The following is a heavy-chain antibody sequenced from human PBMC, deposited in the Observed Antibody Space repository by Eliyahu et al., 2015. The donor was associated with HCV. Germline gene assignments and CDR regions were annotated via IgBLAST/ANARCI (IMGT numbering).Heavy chain of an antibody. J-gene: IGHJ5*02. CDR3: ARENWFDP. CDR1: GYTFTGYF. Sequence: QAQLVQSGAEVKKPGASVKVSCKASGYTFTGYFIHWVRQAPGQGLEWMGRINPKSGRTDSAQRFQGRFTMTTDTSISTVFLQVNSLRSDDTAVYYCARENWFDPWGQGTLVTVSS. V-gene: IGHV1-2*06. CDR2: INPKSGRT.